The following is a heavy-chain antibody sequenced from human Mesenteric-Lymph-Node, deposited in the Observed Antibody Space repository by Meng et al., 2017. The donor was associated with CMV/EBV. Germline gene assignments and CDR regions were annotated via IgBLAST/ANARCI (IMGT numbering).Heavy chain of an antibody. CDR2: IIPILGIA. J-gene: IGHJ4*02. CDR3: ASHSSGWTGPFDY. CDR1: GGTFSSYT. Sequence: SVKVSCKASGGTFSSYTISWVRQAPGQGLEWMGRIIPILGIANYAQKFQGRVTITADKSTSTAYMELSSLRSEDTAVYYCASHSSGWTGPFDYWGQGTLVTAPQ. V-gene: IGHV1-69*02. D-gene: IGHD6-19*01.